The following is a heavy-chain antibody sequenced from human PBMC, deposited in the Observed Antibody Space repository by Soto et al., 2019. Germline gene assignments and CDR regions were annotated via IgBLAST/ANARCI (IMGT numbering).Heavy chain of an antibody. J-gene: IGHJ4*02. D-gene: IGHD3-9*01. CDR2: IIPILGIA. CDR3: ARDLGVTDWGCDSDY. Sequence: QVQLVQSGAEVKKPGSSVKVSCKASGGTFSSYTISWVRQAPGQGLEWMGRIIPILGIANYAQKFQCRVTITADKSTSTAYMELSSLRSEDTGVYYCARDLGVTDWGCDSDYWGQGTLVTVSS. CDR1: GGTFSSYT. V-gene: IGHV1-69*08.